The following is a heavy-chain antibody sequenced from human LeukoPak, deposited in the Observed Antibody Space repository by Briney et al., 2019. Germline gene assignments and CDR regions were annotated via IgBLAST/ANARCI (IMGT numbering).Heavy chain of an antibody. CDR2: ISAYNGNT. CDR1: GYTFTSYG. J-gene: IGHJ4*02. CDR3: ARGPAPVKSRSYYQPFDY. Sequence: ASVKVSCKAPGYTFTSYGISWVRQAPGQGLEWMGWISAYNGNTNYAQKLQGRVTMTTDTSTSTAYMELRSLRSDDTAVYYCARGPAPVKSRSYYQPFDYWGQGTLVTVSS. V-gene: IGHV1-18*01. D-gene: IGHD3-10*01.